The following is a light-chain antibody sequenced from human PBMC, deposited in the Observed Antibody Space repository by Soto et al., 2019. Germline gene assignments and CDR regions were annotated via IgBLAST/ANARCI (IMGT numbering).Light chain of an antibody. CDR2: HAS. CDR3: QHYGGMWT. J-gene: IGKJ1*01. Sequence: DIQMTQSPSTLSASVGDRVTITCRASQSISNRLAWYQQKPGKAPKVLIYHASSLESGVQQRFSGSGSGTEFILTISSLQPDDFAIYCCQHYGGMWTVGQGTKVQMK. V-gene: IGKV1-5*01. CDR1: QSISNR.